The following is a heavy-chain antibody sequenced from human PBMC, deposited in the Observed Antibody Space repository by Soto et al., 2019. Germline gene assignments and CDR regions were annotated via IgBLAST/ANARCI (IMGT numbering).Heavy chain of an antibody. J-gene: IGHJ4*02. CDR2: IKSKTDGGTT. CDR3: TTDYYDSSGYYFDY. Sequence: LSLTCAASGFTFSNAWMSWVRQAPGKGLEWVGRIKSKTDGGTTDYAAPVKGRFTISRDDSKNTLYLQMNSLKTEDTAVYYCTTDYYDSSGYYFDYWGQGTLVTVSS. V-gene: IGHV3-15*01. D-gene: IGHD3-22*01. CDR1: GFTFSNAW.